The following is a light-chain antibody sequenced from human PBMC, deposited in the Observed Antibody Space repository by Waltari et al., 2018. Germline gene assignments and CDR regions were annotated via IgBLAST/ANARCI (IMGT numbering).Light chain of an antibody. Sequence: DIQMTQSSSSPSASVGDRVTIKWRASQVISSCLAWYQQKPGKAPALLIYAASSFQSGVPSRFSGSGSGTDFTLTISSLQPEDFATYYCQQAYSFPLTFGGGTKVEIK. CDR3: QQAYSFPLT. V-gene: IGKV1-12*01. CDR1: QVISSC. CDR2: AAS. J-gene: IGKJ4*01.